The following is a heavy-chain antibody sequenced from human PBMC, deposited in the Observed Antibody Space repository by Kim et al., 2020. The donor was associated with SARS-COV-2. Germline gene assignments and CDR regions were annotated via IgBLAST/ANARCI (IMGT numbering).Heavy chain of an antibody. CDR1: GFIFSSYG. Sequence: GGSLRLSCAASGFIFSSYGMHWVRQAPGKGLEWVAVIYYDGTNKYYADSVKGRFTISRDNSKNTLYLQMNSLRVEDTAVYYCARDDEGSDGLVDFWGQGTLVTVSS. CDR2: IYYDGTNK. CDR3: ARDDEGSDGLVDF. D-gene: IGHD3-10*01. V-gene: IGHV3-33*01. J-gene: IGHJ4*02.